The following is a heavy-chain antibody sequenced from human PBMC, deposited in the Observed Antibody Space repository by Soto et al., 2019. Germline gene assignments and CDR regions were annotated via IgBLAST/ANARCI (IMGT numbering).Heavy chain of an antibody. CDR3: ASRRITMVRGVPSYYYGMDV. D-gene: IGHD3-10*01. J-gene: IGHJ6*02. Sequence: PSATLSLTCAVYGGSFSGSYWSSIRQPPGKGLEWIGEINHSGSTNYNPSLKSRVTISVDTSENQFSLKLSSVTAADTAVYYCASRRITMVRGVPSYYYGMDVWGQGTTVTVSS. V-gene: IGHV4-34*01. CDR2: INHSGST. CDR1: GGSFSGSY.